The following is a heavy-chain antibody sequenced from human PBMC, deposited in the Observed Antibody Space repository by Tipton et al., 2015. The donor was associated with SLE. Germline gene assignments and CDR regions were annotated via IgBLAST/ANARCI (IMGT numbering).Heavy chain of an antibody. J-gene: IGHJ4*02. CDR3: AGGTGAYFDH. Sequence: SLRLSCAASGVIFSTFAMHWVRQAPGEGLEWVAVISFDGRNKNYADSVKGRFTISRDNSKNTLYLQMNRLRVEDTAVYYCAGGTGAYFDHWGQGTLVTVSS. D-gene: IGHD3-16*01. CDR1: GVIFSTFA. CDR2: ISFDGRNK. V-gene: IGHV3-30*04.